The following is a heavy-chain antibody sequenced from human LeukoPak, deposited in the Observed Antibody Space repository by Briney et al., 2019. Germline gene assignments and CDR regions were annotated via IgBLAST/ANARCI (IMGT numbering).Heavy chain of an antibody. V-gene: IGHV1-46*01. CDR3: ARGYHYAMDV. CDR1: GYTFSNYY. D-gene: IGHD2-15*01. Sequence: WASVRVSCKTSGYTFSNYYVHWVRQAPGQGLEWMAIINPSGDGTSYAQKFQGRATMTSDTSTSTVYMELSSLRSEDTAVYYCARGYHYAMDVWGQGTTVTVSS. J-gene: IGHJ6*02. CDR2: INPSGDGT.